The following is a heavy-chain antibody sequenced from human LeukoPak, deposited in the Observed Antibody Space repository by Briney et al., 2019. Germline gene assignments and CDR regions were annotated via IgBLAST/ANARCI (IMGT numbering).Heavy chain of an antibody. CDR2: IYYSGST. CDR1: GGSISSYY. Sequence: SETLSLTCTVSGGSISSYYWSWIRQPPGKGLEWIGYIYYSGSTNYNPSLKSRVTISVDTSKNQFSLKLSSVTAADTAVYYCARDPGDYWGQGTLVTVSS. V-gene: IGHV4-59*01. J-gene: IGHJ4*02. CDR3: ARDPGDY. D-gene: IGHD7-27*01.